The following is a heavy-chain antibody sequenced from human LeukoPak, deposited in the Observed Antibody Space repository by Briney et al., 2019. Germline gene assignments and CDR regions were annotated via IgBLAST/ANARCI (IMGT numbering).Heavy chain of an antibody. V-gene: IGHV1-46*01. Sequence: ASVKVSCKASGYTFTSYDINLVRQAPGQGLEWMGIINPSGGSTSYAQKFQGRGTMTRDTSTSTVYMELSSLRSEDTAVYYCARDRDYYGSGSYGGTFDYWGQGTLVTVSS. D-gene: IGHD3-10*01. J-gene: IGHJ4*02. CDR3: ARDRDYYGSGSYGGTFDY. CDR1: GYTFTSYD. CDR2: INPSGGST.